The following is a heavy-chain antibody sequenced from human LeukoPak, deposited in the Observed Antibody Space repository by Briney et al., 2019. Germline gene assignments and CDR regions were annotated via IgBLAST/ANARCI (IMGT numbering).Heavy chain of an antibody. V-gene: IGHV3-66*01. CDR2: IYSGGST. CDR3: ARGAYYDILTGYDNWFDP. Sequence: GGSLRLSCAASGFTVSSNYMSWVRQAPGKGLEWVSVIYSGGSTYYADSVKGRFTISRDNSKNTLYLQMNSLRAEDTAVYYCARGAYYDILTGYDNWFDPWGQGTLVTVSS. CDR1: GFTVSSNY. D-gene: IGHD3-9*01. J-gene: IGHJ5*02.